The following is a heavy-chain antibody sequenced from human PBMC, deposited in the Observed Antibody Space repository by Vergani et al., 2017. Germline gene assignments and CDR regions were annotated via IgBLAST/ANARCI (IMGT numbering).Heavy chain of an antibody. V-gene: IGHV3-30-3*01. D-gene: IGHD3-10*01. CDR1: GFTFSSYA. CDR2: ISYDGSNK. Sequence: QVQLVESGGSVVQPGRSLRLSCAASGFTFSSYAMHWVRQAPGKGLEWVAVISYDGSNKYYADSVKGRFTISRDNSKNTLYLQMNSLRAEDTAVYYCAGVHYGSGSQPYFDYWDQGTLVTVSS. J-gene: IGHJ4*02. CDR3: AGVHYGSGSQPYFDY.